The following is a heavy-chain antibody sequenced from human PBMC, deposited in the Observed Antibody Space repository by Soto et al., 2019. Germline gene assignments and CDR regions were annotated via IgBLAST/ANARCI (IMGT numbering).Heavy chain of an antibody. D-gene: IGHD1-1*01. CDR3: AKEDLERDYFDY. Sequence: PSETLSLTCTVSGGSFSSSPGYYWGWMRQPPGKGLEWVSYISSSSIIYYADSVKGRFTISRDNSKNTLYLQMNSLRAEDTAVYYCAKEDLERDYFDYWGQGTLVTVSS. CDR2: ISSSSII. V-gene: IGHV3-23*01. J-gene: IGHJ4*02. CDR1: GGSFSSSPGYY.